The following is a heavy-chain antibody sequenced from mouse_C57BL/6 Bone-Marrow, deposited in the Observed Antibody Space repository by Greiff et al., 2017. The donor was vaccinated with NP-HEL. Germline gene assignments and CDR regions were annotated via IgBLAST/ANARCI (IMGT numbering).Heavy chain of an antibody. CDR3: ARAGYYYGKSGPFDY. Sequence: QVQLQQSGAELARPGASVKLSCKASGYTFTSYGISWVKQRTGQGLEWIGEIYPGSGNTYYNEKFKGKATLTADKSSSTAYMELRSLTSEDSAVYFCARAGYYYGKSGPFDYWGQGTTLTVSS. V-gene: IGHV1-81*01. J-gene: IGHJ2*01. CDR2: IYPGSGNT. D-gene: IGHD1-1*01. CDR1: GYTFTSYG.